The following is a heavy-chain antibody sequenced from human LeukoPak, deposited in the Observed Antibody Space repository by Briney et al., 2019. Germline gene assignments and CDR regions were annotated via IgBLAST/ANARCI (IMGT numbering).Heavy chain of an antibody. V-gene: IGHV7-4-1*02. D-gene: IGHD3-22*01. CDR2: INTNTGNP. Sequence: ASVKVSCKASGYTFPSFSMNWVRQAPGQGLEWMGWINTNTGNPTYAQGFTGRFVFSLDTSVSTAYLQISSLKAEDTAVYYCARDNHYYDSSGHGREPRYWGQGTLVTVSS. J-gene: IGHJ4*02. CDR3: ARDNHYYDSSGHGREPRY. CDR1: GYTFPSFS.